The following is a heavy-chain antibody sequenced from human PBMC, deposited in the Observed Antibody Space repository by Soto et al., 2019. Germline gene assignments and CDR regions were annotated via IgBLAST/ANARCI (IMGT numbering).Heavy chain of an antibody. D-gene: IGHD2-15*01. J-gene: IGHJ5*02. CDR2: MFYVGAT. CDR3: ARVVRFCSGPSCRGRNWFGP. CDR1: GGSISSGDYY. V-gene: IGHV4-30-4*01. Sequence: QVQLQESGPGLVEPSQTLSLTCSVFGGSISSGDYYWSWIRQPPGKGLEWIGYMFYVGATYYNPSLKSRVTISVDTSKNQFTLKLNSVTAAGTAVYHCARVVRFCSGPSCRGRNWFGPWGQGTLVTVTS.